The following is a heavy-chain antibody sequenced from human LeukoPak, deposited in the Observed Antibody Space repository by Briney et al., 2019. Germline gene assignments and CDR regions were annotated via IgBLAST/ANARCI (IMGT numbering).Heavy chain of an antibody. V-gene: IGHV4-34*01. CDR3: ARAEAYYYDSSGYWNWFDP. CDR1: GGSFSGYY. CDR2: INHSGST. J-gene: IGHJ5*02. D-gene: IGHD3-22*01. Sequence: SETLSLTCAVYGGSFSGYYWSWIRQPPGKGLEWIGEINHSGSTNYNPSLKSRVTISVDTSKNQFSLKLSSVTAADTAVYYCARAEAYYYDSSGYWNWFDPWGQGTLVTVSS.